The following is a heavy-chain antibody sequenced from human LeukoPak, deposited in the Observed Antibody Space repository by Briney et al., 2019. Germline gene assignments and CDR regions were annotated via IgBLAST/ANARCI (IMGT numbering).Heavy chain of an antibody. D-gene: IGHD2-2*01. Sequence: GGSLRLSCAASGFIFTNYFMSWVHQAPGKGLEWVSHINSDGSWTSYADSVKGRFTISKDNAKNTVYLQMNNLRAEDTAVYYCVSFYETYWGRGTLVTVSS. CDR2: INSDGSWT. CDR1: GFIFTNYF. CDR3: VSFYETY. V-gene: IGHV3-74*01. J-gene: IGHJ4*02.